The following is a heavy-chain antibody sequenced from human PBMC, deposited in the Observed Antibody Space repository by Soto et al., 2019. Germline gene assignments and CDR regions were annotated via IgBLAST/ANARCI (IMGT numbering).Heavy chain of an antibody. CDR2: ISAYNGNT. CDR3: ARRWDCSGGSCYSEVWAFDI. CDR1: GYTFTSYG. J-gene: IGHJ3*02. D-gene: IGHD2-15*01. V-gene: IGHV1-18*01. Sequence: ASVKVSCKASGYTFTSYGISWVRQAPGQGLEWMGWISAYNGNTNYAQKLQGRVTMTTDTSTSTAYMELRSLRSDDTAVYYFARRWDCSGGSCYSEVWAFDIWGQGTMVTVSS.